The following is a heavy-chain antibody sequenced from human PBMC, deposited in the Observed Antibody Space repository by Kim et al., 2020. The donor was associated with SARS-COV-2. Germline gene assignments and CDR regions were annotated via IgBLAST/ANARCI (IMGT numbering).Heavy chain of an antibody. D-gene: IGHD6-13*01. Sequence: SETLSLTCTVSGGSISSTYYWGWIRQPPGKGLEWIGSIYYSGSTYYNPSLKSRVTISVDTSKNQFSLKLSSVTAADTAVYYCANSAPADYFDYLCQGTLV. V-gene: IGHV4-39*01. CDR3: ANSAPADYFDY. CDR1: GGSISSTYY. CDR2: IYYSGST. J-gene: IGHJ4*02.